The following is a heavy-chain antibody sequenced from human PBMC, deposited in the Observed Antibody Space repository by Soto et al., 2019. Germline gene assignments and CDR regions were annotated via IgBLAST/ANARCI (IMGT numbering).Heavy chain of an antibody. CDR2: ISGSGGST. Sequence: GGSLRLSCAASGFTFNNYAMSWVRQAPWKGLEWVSAISGSGGSTYYADSVKGRFTISRDNSKNTLYLQMNSLRAEDTAVYYCAKDAGDCCGGSCQCCDYWGQGTLVTVSS. CDR3: AKDAGDCCGGSCQCCDY. CDR1: GFTFNNYA. V-gene: IGHV3-23*01. J-gene: IGHJ4*02. D-gene: IGHD2-15*01.